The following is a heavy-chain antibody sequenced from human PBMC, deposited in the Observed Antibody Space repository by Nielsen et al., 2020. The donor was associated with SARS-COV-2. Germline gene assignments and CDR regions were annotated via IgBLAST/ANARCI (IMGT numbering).Heavy chain of an antibody. V-gene: IGHV4-39*07. CDR3: ASLVPGD. CDR1: GGSISSSSYY. D-gene: IGHD2-8*02. CDR2: IDHSGNT. J-gene: IGHJ4*02. Sequence: SETLSLTCTVSGGSISSSSYYWGWIRQPPGKGLEWIGEIDHSGNTNYNPSLKSRVILSVDTSKNQFSLHLNSVTAADTAVYYCASLVPGDWGQGTLVTVSS.